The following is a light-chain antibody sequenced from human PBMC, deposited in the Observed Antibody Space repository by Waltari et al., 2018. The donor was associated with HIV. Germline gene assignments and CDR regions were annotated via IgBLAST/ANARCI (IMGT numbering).Light chain of an antibody. V-gene: IGKV1-16*02. J-gene: IGKJ4*01. Sequence: DIQMTQSTSSLSASVGDTVAITCRASQVIKNFLAWFQQRPGQAPRSLIYSTSTLQSGVPSKFGGSGSGTNYTLTISNLQPEDVATYYCQQFFSYPLTFGGGTKVEIK. CDR2: STS. CDR1: QVIKNF. CDR3: QQFFSYPLT.